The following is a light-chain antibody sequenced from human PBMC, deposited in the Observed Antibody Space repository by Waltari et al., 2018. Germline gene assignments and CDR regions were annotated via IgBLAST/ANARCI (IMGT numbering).Light chain of an antibody. V-gene: IGKV1-12*01. CDR1: LGISTW. Sequence: DIQMTQSPSSVSASVGDGVTITCRASLGISTWVAWYQQKPGEAPKLLIYGASRLHSGVPSRFSGSGSETHFTLTITSLQPEDFATYYCQQTNTFPCTFGGGTKVDI. CDR2: GAS. J-gene: IGKJ4*01. CDR3: QQTNTFPCT.